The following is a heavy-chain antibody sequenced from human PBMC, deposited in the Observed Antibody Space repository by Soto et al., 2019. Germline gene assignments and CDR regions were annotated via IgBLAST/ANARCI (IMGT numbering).Heavy chain of an antibody. V-gene: IGHV1-46*01. J-gene: IGHJ3*02. CDR2: INPSGGST. CDR1: GYTFTSYY. Sequence: GASVKVSCXASGYTFTSYYMHWVRQAPGQGLEWMGIINPSGGSTSYAQKFQGRVTMTRDTSTSTVYMELSSLRSEDTAVYYCARASDILTGPPSAFDIWGQGTMVTVSS. CDR3: ARASDILTGPPSAFDI. D-gene: IGHD3-9*01.